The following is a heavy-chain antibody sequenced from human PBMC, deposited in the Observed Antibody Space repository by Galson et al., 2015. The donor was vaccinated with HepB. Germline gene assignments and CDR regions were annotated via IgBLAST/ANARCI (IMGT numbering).Heavy chain of an antibody. D-gene: IGHD3-3*01. CDR2: INAGDGYT. CDR3: ARLNLDWSNSLGGLDV. Sequence: SVKVSCKASGYTFSRYAVHWVRQAPGQGLEWMGWINAGDGYTKYSQNFQGRVTITSDTPASTAYMDLSSLRSEDTAVYYCARLNLDWSNSLGGLDVWGQGTAVTVSS. J-gene: IGHJ6*02. CDR1: GYTFSRYA. V-gene: IGHV1-3*01.